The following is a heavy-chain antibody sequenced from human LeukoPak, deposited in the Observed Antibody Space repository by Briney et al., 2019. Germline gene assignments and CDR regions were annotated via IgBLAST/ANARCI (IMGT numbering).Heavy chain of an antibody. CDR1: GGSISSSSYY. CDR2: IYYSGST. CDR3: FFRSYRYFSFDY. D-gene: IGHD3-16*02. Sequence: SETLSLTCTVSGGSISSSSYYWGWIGQPPGKGLEWIGSIYYSGSTYYNPSLKSRVTISVDTSKNQFSLKLSSVTAADTAVYYCFFRSYRYFSFDYWGQGTLVTVSS. J-gene: IGHJ4*02. V-gene: IGHV4-39*07.